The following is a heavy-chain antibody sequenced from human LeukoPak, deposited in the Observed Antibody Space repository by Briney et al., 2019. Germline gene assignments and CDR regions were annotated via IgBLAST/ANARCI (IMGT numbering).Heavy chain of an antibody. D-gene: IGHD5-12*01. Sequence: SETLSLTCAVSGGSISSSNWWSWVRQPPGKGLEWIGEIYHSGSTNYNPSLKSRVTISVDKSKNQFSLKLSSVTAADTAVYYCAAYSGHIVATIIDYWGQGTLVTVSS. J-gene: IGHJ4*02. CDR3: AAYSGHIVATIIDY. V-gene: IGHV4-4*02. CDR2: IYHSGST. CDR1: GGSISSSNW.